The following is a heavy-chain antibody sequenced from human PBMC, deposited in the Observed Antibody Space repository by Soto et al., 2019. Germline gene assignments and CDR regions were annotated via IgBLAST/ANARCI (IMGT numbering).Heavy chain of an antibody. J-gene: IGHJ5*02. D-gene: IGHD6-13*01. V-gene: IGHV4-31*03. CDR3: ARMSATGTRWFDP. CDR2: ISYRGIT. Sequence: QVHLQESGPVLVKPSQTLTLTCTASGGSFSSSAYHWSWVRQHPGQSLEWIASISYRGITYSNPSLKSRLSMSVDTSKNQFSLNLTSVTAADTAVYHCARMSATGTRWFDPWGQGTLVTVSS. CDR1: GGSFSSSAYH.